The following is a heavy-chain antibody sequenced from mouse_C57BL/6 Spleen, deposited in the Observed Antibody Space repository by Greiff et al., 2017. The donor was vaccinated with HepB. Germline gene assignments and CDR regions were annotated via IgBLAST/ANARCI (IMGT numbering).Heavy chain of an antibody. Sequence: EVKLMESGPGLVKPSQSLSLTCSVTGYSITSGYYWNWIRQFPGNKLEWMGYISYDGSNNYNPSLKNRISITRDTSKNQFFLKLNSVTTEDTATYYCARADSFFAYWGQGTLVTVSA. CDR3: ARADSFFAY. V-gene: IGHV3-6*01. J-gene: IGHJ3*01. CDR2: ISYDGSN. CDR1: GYSITSGYY. D-gene: IGHD1-1*01.